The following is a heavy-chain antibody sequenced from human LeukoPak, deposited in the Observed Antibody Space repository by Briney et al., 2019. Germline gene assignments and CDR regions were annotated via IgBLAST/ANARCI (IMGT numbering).Heavy chain of an antibody. CDR2: IWYDGSNK. CDR1: GFTFSSYG. Sequence: GGSLRLSCAASGFTFSSYGMHWVRQAPGKGLEWVAVIWYDGSNKYYADSVKGRFTISRDNSKNTLYLQMNSLRAEDTAVYYCARMMTRRKEDYWGQGTLVTVSS. V-gene: IGHV3-33*01. D-gene: IGHD3-16*01. J-gene: IGHJ4*02. CDR3: ARMMTRRKEDY.